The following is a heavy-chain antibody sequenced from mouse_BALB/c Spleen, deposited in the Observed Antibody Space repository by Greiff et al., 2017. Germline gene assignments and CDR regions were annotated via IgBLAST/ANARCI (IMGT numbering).Heavy chain of an antibody. V-gene: IGHV5-17*02. CDR3: ARCSSPYYYAMDY. CDR1: GFTFSSFG. Sequence: EVKVVESGGGLVQPGGSRKLSCAASGFTFSSFGMHWVRQAPEKGLEWVAYISSGSSTIYYADTVKGRFTISRDNPKNTLFLQMTSLRSEDTAMYYCARCSSPYYYAMDYWGQGTSVTVSS. D-gene: IGHD1-1*01. CDR2: ISSGSSTI. J-gene: IGHJ4*01.